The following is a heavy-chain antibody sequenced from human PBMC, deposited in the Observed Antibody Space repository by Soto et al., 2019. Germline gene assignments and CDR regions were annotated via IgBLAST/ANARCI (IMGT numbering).Heavy chain of an antibody. CDR3: AKFIIVVGWFDP. D-gene: IGHD2-15*01. CDR1: GFTFSSYA. Sequence: EVQLLESGGGLVQPGGSLRLSCAASGFTFSSYAMSWVRQAPGKGLEWVSAISGSGGSTYYTDSVKGRFTISRDNSKNTLYLQMNSLRAEDTAVYYCAKFIIVVGWFDPWGQGTLVTVSS. J-gene: IGHJ5*02. V-gene: IGHV3-23*01. CDR2: ISGSGGST.